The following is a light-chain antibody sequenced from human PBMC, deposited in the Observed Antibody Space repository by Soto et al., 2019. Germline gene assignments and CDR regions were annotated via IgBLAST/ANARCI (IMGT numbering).Light chain of an antibody. CDR1: TGAVTSSHY. V-gene: IGLV7-46*01. Sequence: QAVVTQEPSLTVSPGGTVTLTCGSSTGAVTSSHYPYWLQQKPGQAPRTLIYDTDNKHSWTPARFSGSLLGDKAALTLSGVQPEDDADYYCLLSYHGARYVLFGGGTKLTVL. J-gene: IGLJ2*01. CDR3: LLSYHGARYVL. CDR2: DTD.